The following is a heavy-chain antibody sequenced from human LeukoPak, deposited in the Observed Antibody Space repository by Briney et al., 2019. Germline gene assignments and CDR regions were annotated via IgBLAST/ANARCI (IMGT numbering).Heavy chain of an antibody. J-gene: IGHJ5*02. Sequence: SETLSLTCAVSGGSISSSNWWSWVRQPPGKGLEWIGEIYHSGSTNYNPSLKSRVTISVDKSKNQFSLKLSSVTAADTAVYFCARGGYYGSGNDFRFDPWGQGTLVTVSS. CDR3: ARGGYYGSGNDFRFDP. CDR2: IYHSGST. CDR1: GGSISSSNW. V-gene: IGHV4-4*02. D-gene: IGHD3-10*01.